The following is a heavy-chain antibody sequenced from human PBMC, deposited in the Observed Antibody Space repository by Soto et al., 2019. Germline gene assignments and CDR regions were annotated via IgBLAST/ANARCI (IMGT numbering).Heavy chain of an antibody. CDR2: IYSSGST. CDR1: DGSVSSGSYY. V-gene: IGHV4-61*01. J-gene: IGHJ4*02. CDR3: ARDSLALFDS. D-gene: IGHD5-12*01. Sequence: QAQLQESGPGLVKPSETLSLTCTVSDGSVSSGSYYWTWIRQPPGKGLEWIGYIYSSGSTLYNPSLKSRVIISVDTSMNQLSLKLSSVTAADTAVYYCARDSLALFDSWGQGTLVTVSS.